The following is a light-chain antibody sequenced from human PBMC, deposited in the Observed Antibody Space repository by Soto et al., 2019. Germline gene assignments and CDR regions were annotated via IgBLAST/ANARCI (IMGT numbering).Light chain of an antibody. CDR3: SSYTGSSTI. Sequence: QSALAQPASVSGSPGQSITISCTGTSSDVGGYNYVSWYQQHPGTAPKLMIYEVSNRPSGVSNRFSGSKSDNLASLTISGLQAEDEADYYCSSYTGSSTIFGTGTKVTVL. CDR2: EVS. V-gene: IGLV2-14*01. J-gene: IGLJ1*01. CDR1: SSDVGGYNY.